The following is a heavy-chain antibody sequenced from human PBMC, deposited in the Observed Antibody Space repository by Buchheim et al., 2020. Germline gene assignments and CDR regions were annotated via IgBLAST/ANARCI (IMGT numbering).Heavy chain of an antibody. D-gene: IGHD1-1*01. CDR3: ARDLRLERRGSFDY. CDR1: GFTFRSYA. J-gene: IGHJ4*02. Sequence: EVQLLESGGGLVQSGGSLRLSCAASGFTFRSYAMTWVRQAPGKGLDWVSAISGTSGATYYSDSVKGRFTISRDNSKNTLYLQMNSLRAEDTAVYYCARDLRLERRGSFDYWGQGTL. CDR2: ISGTSGAT. V-gene: IGHV3-23*01.